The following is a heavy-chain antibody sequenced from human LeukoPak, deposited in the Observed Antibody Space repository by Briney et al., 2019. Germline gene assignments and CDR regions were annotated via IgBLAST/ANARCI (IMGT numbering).Heavy chain of an antibody. Sequence: ASVKVSCKVSGYTLTELSMHWVRQAPGKGLGWMGGFDPEDGEAIYAQKFQGRVTMTEDTSTDTAYMELSSLRSEDTAVYYCAIEKIRSGGSYWGYWGQGTLVTVSS. CDR3: AIEKIRSGGSYWGY. CDR2: FDPEDGEA. J-gene: IGHJ4*02. D-gene: IGHD2-15*01. CDR1: GYTLTELS. V-gene: IGHV1-24*01.